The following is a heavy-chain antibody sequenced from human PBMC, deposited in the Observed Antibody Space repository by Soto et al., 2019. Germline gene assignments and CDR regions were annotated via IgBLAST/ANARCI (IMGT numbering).Heavy chain of an antibody. CDR2: IIPFFGIA. CDR3: AKVGPQRQLSSSEDYYYYGMDV. Sequence: SVKVSCKASGGTFSSYAISWVRQAPGQGLEWMGGIIPFFGIANYAQKFLGRVTITADESTSTAYMELSSLRSEDTAVYYCAKVGPQRQLSSSEDYYYYGMDVWGQGTTVTVSS. D-gene: IGHD6-6*01. CDR1: GGTFSSYA. V-gene: IGHV1-69*13. J-gene: IGHJ6*02.